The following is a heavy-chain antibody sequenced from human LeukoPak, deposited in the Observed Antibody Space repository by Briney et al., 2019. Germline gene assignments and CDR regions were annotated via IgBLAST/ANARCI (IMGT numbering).Heavy chain of an antibody. D-gene: IGHD3-10*01. J-gene: IGHJ1*01. Sequence: PGGSLRLSCAASGFTFSSYSMNWVRQAPGKGLEWVSSISSSSSYIYYADSVKGRFTIPRDNAKNSLYLQMNSLRAEDTAVYYCARDTVRGAEYFQHWGQGTLVTVSS. CDR1: GFTFSSYS. V-gene: IGHV3-21*01. CDR2: ISSSSSYI. CDR3: ARDTVRGAEYFQH.